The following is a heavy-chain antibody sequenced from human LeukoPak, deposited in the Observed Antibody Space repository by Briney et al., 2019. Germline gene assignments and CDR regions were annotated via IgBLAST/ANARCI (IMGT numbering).Heavy chain of an antibody. V-gene: IGHV3-15*01. Sequence: GGSLRLFCAASGFTFNDAWMSGVRQVPGKGLEWVGGVKCKADGGTIDYGAPVKGRFNISRDDSKNPVYLQMNSLKNEDTAVYYWATDPQQLRYWGQGTLVTVSS. D-gene: IGHD6-13*01. CDR3: ATDPQQLRY. J-gene: IGHJ4*02. CDR1: GFTFNDAW. CDR2: VKCKADGGTI.